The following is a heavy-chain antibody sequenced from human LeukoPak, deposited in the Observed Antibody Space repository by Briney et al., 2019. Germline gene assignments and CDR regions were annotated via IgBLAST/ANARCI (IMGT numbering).Heavy chain of an antibody. J-gene: IGHJ5*02. CDR3: VPTVVVVPPANAP. CDR1: GGSISSYY. D-gene: IGHD2-2*01. V-gene: IGHV4-59*01. CDR2: IYYSGST. Sequence: TSETLSLTCTVSGGSISSYYWSWIRQPPGKGLEWIGYIYYSGSTNYNPSLKSRVTISVDTSKNQFSLKLSSVTAADTAVYYCVPTVVVVPPANAPWGQGTLVTVSS.